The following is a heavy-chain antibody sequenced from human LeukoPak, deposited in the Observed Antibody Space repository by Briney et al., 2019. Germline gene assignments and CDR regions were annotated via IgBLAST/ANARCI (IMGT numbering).Heavy chain of an antibody. J-gene: IGHJ6*02. CDR1: GGSFSGYY. Sequence: SETLSLTCAVYGGSFSGYYWSWIRQPPGKGLEWIGEINHSGSTNYNPSLKSRVTISVDTSKSQFSLKLSSVTAADTAVYYCARGRLQLFYYYYGMDVWGQGTTVSVSS. V-gene: IGHV4-34*01. CDR3: ARGRLQLFYYYYGMDV. CDR2: INHSGST. D-gene: IGHD5-18*01.